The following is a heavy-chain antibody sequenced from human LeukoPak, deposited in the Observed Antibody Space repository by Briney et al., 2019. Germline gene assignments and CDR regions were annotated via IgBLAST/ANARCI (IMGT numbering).Heavy chain of an antibody. CDR1: GYTFTSNY. V-gene: IGHV1-46*01. J-gene: IGHJ6*03. CDR3: ARDKYAVITTIYYYMDV. Sequence: ASVTVSCKAFGYTFTSNYMHWVRQAPGQGPEWMGVISPSGGSTTYAQKFQGRVTLTRDMSTSTDYLELSSLRSEDTAVYYCARDKYAVITTIYYYMDVWGKGTTVTVSS. CDR2: ISPSGGST. D-gene: IGHD3-22*01.